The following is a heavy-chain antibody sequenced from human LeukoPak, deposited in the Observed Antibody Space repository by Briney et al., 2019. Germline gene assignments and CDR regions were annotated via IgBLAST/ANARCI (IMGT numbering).Heavy chain of an antibody. V-gene: IGHV4-59*01. Sequence: SETLSLTCTVSGGSISSYYWSWIRQPPGKGLEWIGYIYYSGSTNYNPSLKSRVTISVDTSKNQFSLKLSSVTAADTAVYYCARAGWVAATGYYYYGMDVWSQGTTVTVSS. CDR2: IYYSGST. J-gene: IGHJ6*02. CDR1: GGSISSYY. CDR3: ARAGWVAATGYYYYGMDV. D-gene: IGHD2-15*01.